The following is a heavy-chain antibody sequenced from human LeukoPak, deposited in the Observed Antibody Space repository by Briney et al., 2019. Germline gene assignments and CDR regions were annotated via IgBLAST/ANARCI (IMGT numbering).Heavy chain of an antibody. CDR2: ISGSGGST. D-gene: IGHD6-13*01. Sequence: GGSLRLSCAPSGFTFSSYAMSWVRQPPGKGLEWVSAISGSGGSTYYADSVKGRFTISRDNSKNTLYLQMNSLRAEDTAVYYCAKSYRARGSNIAVDYWGQGTLVTVSS. V-gene: IGHV3-23*01. CDR1: GFTFSSYA. CDR3: AKSYRARGSNIAVDY. J-gene: IGHJ4*02.